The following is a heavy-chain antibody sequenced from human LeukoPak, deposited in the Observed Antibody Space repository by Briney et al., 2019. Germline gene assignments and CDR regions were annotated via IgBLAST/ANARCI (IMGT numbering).Heavy chain of an antibody. CDR2: IGTAGDT. CDR3: ARDWRYGMDV. J-gene: IGHJ6*02. Sequence: GGSLTLYCAASGFTFSSYDMHWVRQATGKGLEWVSAIGTAGDTYYPGSVKGRFTISRENAKNSLYLQMNSLRAGDTAVYYCARDWRYGMDVWGQGSTVTVSS. V-gene: IGHV3-13*04. CDR1: GFTFSSYD.